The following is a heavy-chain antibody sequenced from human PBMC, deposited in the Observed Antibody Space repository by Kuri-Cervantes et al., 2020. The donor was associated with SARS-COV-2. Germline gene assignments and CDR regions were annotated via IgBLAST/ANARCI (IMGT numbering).Heavy chain of an antibody. Sequence: GGSLRLSCAASGFTFSRYWMHWVRQATGKGLVWVSRINSYGSSTSYADSVKGRFTISRDNAKNTLYLQMNSLRAEDTAVYYCARGGPYYGSGSYFNVISYWGRGTLVTVSS. J-gene: IGHJ4*02. D-gene: IGHD3-10*01. V-gene: IGHV3-74*01. CDR1: GFTFSRYW. CDR3: ARGGPYYGSGSYFNVISY. CDR2: INSYGSST.